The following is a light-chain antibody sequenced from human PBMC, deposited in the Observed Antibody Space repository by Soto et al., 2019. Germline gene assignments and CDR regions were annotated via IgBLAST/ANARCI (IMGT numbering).Light chain of an antibody. Sequence: DIVMTQSPDSLSVALGARATTNSKSSQNILHTSNAKNNLAWFQQKPGPPPKVLIYWTSTRYSGVPDRFSGSGSGTDFTLTGSNLQAEDVAVYSGQQYYRTPWTCGQGTKVEIK. CDR1: QNILHTSNAKNN. V-gene: IGKV4-1*01. J-gene: IGKJ1*01. CDR3: QQYYRTPWT. CDR2: WTS.